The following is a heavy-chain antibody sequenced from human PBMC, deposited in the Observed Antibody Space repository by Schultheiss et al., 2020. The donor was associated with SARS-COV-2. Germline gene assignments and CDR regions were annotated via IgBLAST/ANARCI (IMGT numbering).Heavy chain of an antibody. CDR2: IYYSGST. CDR3: ARAGRSGSYYYDAFDI. J-gene: IGHJ3*02. D-gene: IGHD1-26*01. CDR1: GGSISSYY. V-gene: IGHV4-59*01. Sequence: SETLSLTCTVSGGSISSYYWSWIRQPPGKGLEWIGYIYYSGSTNYNPSLKSRVTISVDTSKNQFSLKLSSVTAADTAVYYCARAGRSGSYYYDAFDIWGQGTMVTVSS.